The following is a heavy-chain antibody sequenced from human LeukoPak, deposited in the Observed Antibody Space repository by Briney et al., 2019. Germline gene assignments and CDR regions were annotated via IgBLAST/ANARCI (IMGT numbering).Heavy chain of an antibody. J-gene: IGHJ4*02. CDR2: ISSSGSTI. V-gene: IGHV3-48*03. CDR1: GFTFSSYE. D-gene: IGHD3-3*01. Sequence: GGSLRLSCAASGFTFSSYEMNWVRQAPGKGLEWVSYISSSGSTIYYADSVKGRFTISRDNAKNSLYLQMSSLRAEDTAVYYCARDLPANYDFWSGYSGFDYWGQGTLVTVSS. CDR3: ARDLPANYDFWSGYSGFDY.